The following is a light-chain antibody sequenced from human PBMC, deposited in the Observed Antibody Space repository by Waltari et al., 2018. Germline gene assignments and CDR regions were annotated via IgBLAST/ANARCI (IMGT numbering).Light chain of an antibody. J-gene: IGKJ1*01. CDR2: WAS. CDR1: QRILYYQNY. V-gene: IGKV4-1*01. CDR3: QQYYNSPPT. Sequence: DIVMTQSPDSLAVSLGERATINCKSSQRILYYQNYLAWYQQKPGQPPKMLIYWASSREYGVPDRFSGSGSGTDFTLTISSLQAEDVAIYFCQQYYNSPPTFGQGTKV.